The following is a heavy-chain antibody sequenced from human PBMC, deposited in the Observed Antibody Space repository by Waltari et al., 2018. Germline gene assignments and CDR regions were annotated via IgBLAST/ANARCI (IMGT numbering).Heavy chain of an antibody. CDR1: GFTVSSNY. Sequence: EVQLVETGGGLIQPGGSLRLSCAASGFTVSSNYMSWVRQAPGKGLEWVSVIYSGGSTYYADSVKGRFTISRDKSKNTLYLQMNSLRAEDTAVYYCARGSDGYNFNYWGQGTLVTVSS. J-gene: IGHJ4*02. V-gene: IGHV3-53*02. CDR3: ARGSDGYNFNY. D-gene: IGHD1-1*01. CDR2: IYSGGST.